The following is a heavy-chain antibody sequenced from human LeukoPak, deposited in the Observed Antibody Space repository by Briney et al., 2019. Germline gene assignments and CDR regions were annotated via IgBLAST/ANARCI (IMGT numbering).Heavy chain of an antibody. Sequence: ASVKVSCKASGYTFTSYYMHWVRQAPGQGLEWMGIINPSGGSTSYAQKFQGRVTMTRDTSTSTVYMELSSLRSEDTAVYYCARLEGNYYGSGSYTFFDYWGQGTLVTVSS. CDR3: ARLEGNYYGSGSYTFFDY. CDR2: INPSGGST. CDR1: GYTFTSYY. V-gene: IGHV1-46*01. J-gene: IGHJ4*02. D-gene: IGHD3-10*01.